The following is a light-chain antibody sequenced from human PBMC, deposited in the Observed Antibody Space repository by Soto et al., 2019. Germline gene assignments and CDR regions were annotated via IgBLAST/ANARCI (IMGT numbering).Light chain of an antibody. CDR2: DAS. V-gene: IGKV1-33*01. J-gene: IGKJ2*01. Sequence: DIQMTQSPSSLSASVGDRVTITCQASQDISNLVNWYQHKPGKAPKLLIYDASNLETGVPSRFSGTGSGTYFSFIISSLQSEDIATYFCQQSYNTPYTFGQGTKVDIK. CDR1: QDISNL. CDR3: QQSYNTPYT.